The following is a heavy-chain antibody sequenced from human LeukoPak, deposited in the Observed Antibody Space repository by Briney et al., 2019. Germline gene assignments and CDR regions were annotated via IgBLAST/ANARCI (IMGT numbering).Heavy chain of an antibody. Sequence: PSETLSLTCTVSGGSMNQYYWSWIRQPAGKGLEWIGRIYSTGTTYYKPSLKSRVTMSVNTSHNQFFLKLNSVTAADTAVYYCAREARSGYEGFWSDPWGQGTVVTVSS. V-gene: IGHV4-4*07. D-gene: IGHD5-12*01. J-gene: IGHJ5*02. CDR3: AREARSGYEGFWSDP. CDR1: GGSMNQYY. CDR2: IYSTGTT.